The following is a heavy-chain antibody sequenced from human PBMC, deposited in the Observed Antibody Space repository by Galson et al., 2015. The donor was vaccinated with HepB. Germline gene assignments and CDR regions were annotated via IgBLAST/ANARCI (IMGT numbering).Heavy chain of an antibody. CDR3: ASHTVLPGGIVKMSNWIRDVWFDP. CDR2: IIPILGIA. CDR1: GGTFSSYA. V-gene: IGHV1-69*04. J-gene: IGHJ5*02. D-gene: IGHD1-1*01. Sequence: SVKVSCKASGGTFSSYAISWVRQAPGQGLEWMGRIIPILGIANYAQKFQGRVTITADKSTSAAYMELSSLRSEDTAVYYCASHTVLPGGIVKMSNWIRDVWFDPWGQGTLVTVSS.